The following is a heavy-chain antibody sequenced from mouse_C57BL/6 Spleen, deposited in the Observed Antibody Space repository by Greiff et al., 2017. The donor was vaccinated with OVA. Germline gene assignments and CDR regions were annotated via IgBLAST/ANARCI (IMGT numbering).Heavy chain of an antibody. CDR2: IWSDGST. J-gene: IGHJ4*01. CDR3: ARHPTVTKNAMDY. D-gene: IGHD2-10*01. V-gene: IGHV2-6-1*01. CDR1: GFSLTSYG. Sequence: QVQLQQSGPGLVAPSQSLSITCTVSGFSLTSYGVHWVRQPPGKGLEWLVVIWSDGSTTYNSALKSRLSISKDNAKSQVFLKMNSLQTDDTAMYYCARHPTVTKNAMDYWGQGTSVTVSS.